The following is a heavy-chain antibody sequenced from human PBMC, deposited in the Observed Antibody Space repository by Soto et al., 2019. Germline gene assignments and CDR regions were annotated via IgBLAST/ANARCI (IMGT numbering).Heavy chain of an antibody. V-gene: IGHV3-23*01. CDR2: ISGSGGST. CDR3: AKSVRDITIFGVVIPTDDFDI. D-gene: IGHD3-3*01. CDR1: GFTFSSYA. J-gene: IGHJ3*02. Sequence: GGSLRLSCAASGFTFSSYAMSWVRQAPGKGLEWVSAISGSGGSTYYADSVKGRFTISRDNSKNTLYLQMNSLRAEYTAVYYCAKSVRDITIFGVVIPTDDFDIWGQGTMVTVSS.